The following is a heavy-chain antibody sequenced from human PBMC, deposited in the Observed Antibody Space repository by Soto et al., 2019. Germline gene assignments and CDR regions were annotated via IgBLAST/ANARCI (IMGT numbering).Heavy chain of an antibody. CDR1: GFTFSSYW. CDR2: INSDGSST. CDR3: ARGAWWDHTPPSGMDV. Sequence: EVQLVESGGGLVQPGGSLRLSCAASGFTFSSYWMHWVRQAPGKGLVWVSRINSDGSSTSYADSVKGRFTISRDNAKNTLYLQMNSLRAEDTAVYYCARGAWWDHTPPSGMDVWGQGTTVTVSS. J-gene: IGHJ6*02. V-gene: IGHV3-74*01. D-gene: IGHD2-15*01.